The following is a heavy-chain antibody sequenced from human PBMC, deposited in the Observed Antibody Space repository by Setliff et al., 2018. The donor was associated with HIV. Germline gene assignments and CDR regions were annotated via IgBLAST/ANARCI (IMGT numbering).Heavy chain of an antibody. J-gene: IGHJ5*01. CDR1: GYVFTDYD. CDR3: ARGAALTMVRGVSDSGLDS. CDR2: VNCNRGNT. D-gene: IGHD3-10*01. Sequence: ASVKVSCKTSGYVFTDYDINWVRQTPGQGLEWMGWVNCNRGNTAYAQKFQGRVTMTRDFSIDTAYMELSSLTSEDTGVYYCARGAALTMVRGVSDSGLDSWGQGTMGTVS. V-gene: IGHV1-8*02.